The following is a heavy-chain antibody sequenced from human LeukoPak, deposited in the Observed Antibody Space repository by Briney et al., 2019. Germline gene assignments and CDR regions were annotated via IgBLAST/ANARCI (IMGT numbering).Heavy chain of an antibody. CDR2: IRYDGSNK. D-gene: IGHD2-2*01. CDR3: AKERTLYYDYMDV. Sequence: GRSLRLSCAASGFTFSSYGMHGVRQAPGKGLEWVAFIRYDGSNKYYADSVKGRFTISRDNSKNTLYLQMNSLRAEDTAVYYCAKERTLYYDYMDVWGKGTTVTVSS. V-gene: IGHV3-30*02. J-gene: IGHJ6*03. CDR1: GFTFSSYG.